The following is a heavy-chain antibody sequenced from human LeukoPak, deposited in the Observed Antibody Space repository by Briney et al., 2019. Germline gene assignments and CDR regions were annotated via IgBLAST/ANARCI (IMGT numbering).Heavy chain of an antibody. CDR1: GFTFSSYS. Sequence: GGSLRLSCAASGFTFSSYSMNWVRQAPGKGLEWVSSISSSSSYIYYADSVKGRFTISRDNAKNSLYLQMNSLRAEDTAVYYCARDQTPSDGYNYRGGAFDIWGQGTMVTVSS. CDR3: ARDQTPSDGYNYRGGAFDI. CDR2: ISSSSSYI. J-gene: IGHJ3*02. V-gene: IGHV3-21*01. D-gene: IGHD5-24*01.